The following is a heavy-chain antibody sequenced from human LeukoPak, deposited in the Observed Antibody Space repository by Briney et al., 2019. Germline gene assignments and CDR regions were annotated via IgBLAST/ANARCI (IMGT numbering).Heavy chain of an antibody. V-gene: IGHV3-23*01. CDR2: ISGSGGST. CDR3: AKGRYCSSTRCYGDFDY. Sequence: GGSLRLSCAASGFTFSSYAMSWVRQAPGKGLEWVSAISGSGGSTYYADSVKGRFTISRDNSKNTLYLQMNSLRAEDTAVYYCAKGRYCSSTRCYGDFDYWGQGTLVTVSS. CDR1: GFTFSSYA. J-gene: IGHJ4*02. D-gene: IGHD2-2*01.